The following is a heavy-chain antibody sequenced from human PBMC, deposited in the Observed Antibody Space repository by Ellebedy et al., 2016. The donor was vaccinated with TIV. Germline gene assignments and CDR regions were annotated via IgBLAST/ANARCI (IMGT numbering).Heavy chain of an antibody. CDR2: IYTGDSDT. CDR1: GNSFTNRW. V-gene: IGHV5-51*01. D-gene: IGHD3-16*01. CDR3: ARHSKRGGD. Sequence: GESLKISXKASGNSFTNRWIAWVRQMPGKGLEWMGIIYTGDSDTRYSPSFQGHVTFSVDESINTAYLHWRSLKASDSAMYYWARHSKRGGDWGQGTLVTVSS. J-gene: IGHJ4*02.